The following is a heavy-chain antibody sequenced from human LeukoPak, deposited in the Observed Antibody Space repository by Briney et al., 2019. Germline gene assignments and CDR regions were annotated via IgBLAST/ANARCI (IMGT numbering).Heavy chain of an antibody. Sequence: ASVKVSCKTSGYTFTDKYVHWVRQAPGQGLEWMGIINPVGGGTTYAQHFQGRVTMTRDTSTSTVYMELRSLRSEDTAVYYCERDFRATFGGVMASAFDYWGQGTLVTVSP. CDR1: GYTFTDKY. CDR2: INPVGGGT. J-gene: IGHJ4*02. D-gene: IGHD3-16*01. CDR3: ERDFRATFGGVMASAFDY. V-gene: IGHV1-46*01.